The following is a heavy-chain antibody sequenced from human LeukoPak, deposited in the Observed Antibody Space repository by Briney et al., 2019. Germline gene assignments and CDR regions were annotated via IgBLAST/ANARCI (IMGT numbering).Heavy chain of an antibody. V-gene: IGHV4-34*01. Sequence: SETLSLTCAVYGGSFSGYYWSWIRQPPGEGLEWIGEINHSGSTNYNPSLKSRVTISVDTSKNQFSLKLSSVTAADTAVYYCARSGARGSWKLWYYFDYWGQGTLVTVSS. CDR1: GGSFSGYY. J-gene: IGHJ4*02. CDR3: ARSGARGSWKLWYYFDY. CDR2: INHSGST. D-gene: IGHD6-13*01.